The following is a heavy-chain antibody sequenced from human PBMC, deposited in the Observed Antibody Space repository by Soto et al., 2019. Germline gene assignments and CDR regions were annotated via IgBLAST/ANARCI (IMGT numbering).Heavy chain of an antibody. V-gene: IGHV3-74*01. CDR1: GFTFSTYW. Sequence: EGQLVESGGGLVQPGGSLRLSCAASGFTFSTYWMHWVRQVPGKGLVWVSRIDSDGSSTNYADSVKGRITISRDNAKNTLYLPMNSLRVEDTAVHYCTRASAGFYTGWGQGTLVTVSS. CDR3: TRASAGFYTG. J-gene: IGHJ4*02. CDR2: IDSDGSST. D-gene: IGHD3-10*01.